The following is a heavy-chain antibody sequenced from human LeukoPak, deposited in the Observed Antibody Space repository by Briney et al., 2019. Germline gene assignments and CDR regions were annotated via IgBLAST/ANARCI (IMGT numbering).Heavy chain of an antibody. J-gene: IGHJ3*02. CDR1: GGSISSYY. D-gene: IGHD5-12*01. CDR3: ARDRGATHNAFDI. Sequence: KPSETLSLTCTVSGGSISSYYWSWIRRPPGKGLEWIGYIYYSGSTNYNPSLKSRVTISVDTSKNQFSLKLSSVTAADTAVYYCARDRGATHNAFDIWGQGTMVTVSS. V-gene: IGHV4-59*01. CDR2: IYYSGST.